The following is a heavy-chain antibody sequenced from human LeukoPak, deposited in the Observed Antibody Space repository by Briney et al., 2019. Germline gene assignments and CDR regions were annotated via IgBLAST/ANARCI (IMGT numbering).Heavy chain of an antibody. D-gene: IGHD2-2*01. CDR3: ARDLLPVLGYCSSTSCPVDY. V-gene: IGHV1-18*01. CDR1: GYTFTSYG. CDR2: ISAYNGNT. Sequence: GASVKVSCKASGYTFTSYGISWVRQAPGQGLEWMGWISAYNGNTNYAQKLQGRVTMTTDTSTSTAYMELRSLRSDDTAVYYCARDLLPVLGYCSSTSCPVDYWGQGTLVTVSS. J-gene: IGHJ4*02.